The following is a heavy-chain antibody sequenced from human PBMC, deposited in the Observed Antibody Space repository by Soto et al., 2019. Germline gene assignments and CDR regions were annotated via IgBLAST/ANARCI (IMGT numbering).Heavy chain of an antibody. J-gene: IGHJ4*02. CDR3: AKDLIVGATYYFDY. Sequence: EVQLLESGGGLVQSGGSLRLSCAVSGFTFSSYAMSWVRQAPGQGLEWVSAMSDSGGGTFYADSVKGRFTISRDNSKNTLYLQMNSLRAEDTAVYYCAKDLIVGATYYFDYWGQGTLVTVSS. V-gene: IGHV3-23*01. CDR1: GFTFSSYA. CDR2: MSDSGGGT. D-gene: IGHD1-26*01.